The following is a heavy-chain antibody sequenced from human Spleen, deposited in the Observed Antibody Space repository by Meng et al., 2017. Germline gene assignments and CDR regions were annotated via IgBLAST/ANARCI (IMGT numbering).Heavy chain of an antibody. CDR3: ARDSAMVADF. Sequence: GESLKISCAASGFTFSSYNMHWVRQTPGEGLVWVSRINTDASITTYADSVKGRFTISRDSSKNTVYLQMNGLRVEDTAVYYCARDSAMVADFWGQGTQVTVSS. J-gene: IGHJ4*02. CDR2: INTDASIT. V-gene: IGHV3-74*03. D-gene: IGHD2-8*01. CDR1: GFTFSSYN.